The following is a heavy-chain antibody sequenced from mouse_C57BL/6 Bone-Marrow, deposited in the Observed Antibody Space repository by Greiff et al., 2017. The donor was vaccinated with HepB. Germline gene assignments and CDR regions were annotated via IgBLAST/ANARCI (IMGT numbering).Heavy chain of an antibody. V-gene: IGHV1-11*01. CDR1: GYTFSDPI. J-gene: IGHJ3*01. CDR2: IYPGNGDT. CDR3: GREGYAAAWFAY. Sequence: QVQLQQSGPELVSPGASVTLSCKASGYTFSDPIMNWVKQRPGQGLEWIGRIYPGNGDTNYNRKFKGKATLSADQSSSTAYMVLSSLTSEDPAVYYCGREGYAAAWFAYWGQGTLVTVSA. D-gene: IGHD2-2*01.